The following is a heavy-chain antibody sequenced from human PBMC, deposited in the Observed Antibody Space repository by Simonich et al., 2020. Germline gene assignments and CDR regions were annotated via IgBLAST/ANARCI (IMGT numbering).Heavy chain of an antibody. V-gene: IGHV1-2*02. CDR2: INPTSGGT. J-gene: IGHJ2*01. D-gene: IGHD6-13*01. CDR1: GYTFTGYY. Sequence: QVQLVQSGAEVKKPGASVKVSCKASGYTFTGYYMHWVRQAPGQGLEWMGWINPTSGGTNYAQKFQGRVTMTRDTSISTAYMELSRRRSDDTAVYYCARDSYSSWYFDLWGRGTLVTVSS. CDR3: ARDSYSSWYFDL.